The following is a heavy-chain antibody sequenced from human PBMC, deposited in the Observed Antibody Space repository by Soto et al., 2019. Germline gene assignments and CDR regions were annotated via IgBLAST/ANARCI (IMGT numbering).Heavy chain of an antibody. Sequence: GASVKVSCKASGYTFTSYDINWVRQATGQGLAWMGWMNPNSGNTGYAQKFQGRVTMTRNTSISTAYMELSSLRSEDTAVYYCARGGYYYGSGSYVRGPYGMDVWGQGTTVTVSS. J-gene: IGHJ6*02. V-gene: IGHV1-8*01. CDR1: GYTFTSYD. CDR2: MNPNSGNT. CDR3: ARGGYYYGSGSYVRGPYGMDV. D-gene: IGHD3-10*01.